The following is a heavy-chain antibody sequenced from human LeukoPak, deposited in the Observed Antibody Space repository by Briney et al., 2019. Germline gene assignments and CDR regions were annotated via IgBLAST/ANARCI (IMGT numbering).Heavy chain of an antibody. CDR2: ISSSGSSV. V-gene: IGHV3-11*01. CDR3: ARGHYADYFDF. CDR1: GFTLSDYY. Sequence: PGGSLRLSCAASGFTLSDYYRRWIRQARGKGGEGVSYISSSGSSVYYVDSVRGRFTISRDNTKTSLLLQMNSLRAEDTALYYCARGHYADYFDFWGQGTQVTVSS. J-gene: IGHJ4*02. D-gene: IGHD3-16*01.